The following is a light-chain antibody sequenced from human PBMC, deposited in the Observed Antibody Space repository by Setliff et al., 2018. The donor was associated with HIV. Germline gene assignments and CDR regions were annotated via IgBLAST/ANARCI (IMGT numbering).Light chain of an antibody. CDR1: SSNIGAGYD. CDR3: QSYDSSLSGWV. Sequence: QSVLTQPPSVSGASGQRVTISCTGSSSNIGAGYDVHWYQQLPGTAPKLLIYGNINRPSGVPDRFSGSKSGTSVSLAITGLQAEDEADYYCQSYDSSLSGWVFGGGTKGTVL. J-gene: IGLJ3*02. CDR2: GNI. V-gene: IGLV1-40*01.